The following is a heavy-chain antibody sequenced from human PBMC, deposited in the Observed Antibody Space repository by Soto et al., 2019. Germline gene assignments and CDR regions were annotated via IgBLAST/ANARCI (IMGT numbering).Heavy chain of an antibody. J-gene: IGHJ3*02. D-gene: IGHD5-12*01. CDR3: ARGQEMATSLAGAFDI. Sequence: GASVKVSCKTSGYHFTAYGLAWLRQAPGQRPEWMGWVSTNNADTNYAEKFQGRVTMTTDKSMSTAYMELSSLRSEDTAVYYCARGQEMATSLAGAFDIWGQGTMVTVSS. CDR1: GYHFTAYG. V-gene: IGHV1-18*01. CDR2: VSTNNADT.